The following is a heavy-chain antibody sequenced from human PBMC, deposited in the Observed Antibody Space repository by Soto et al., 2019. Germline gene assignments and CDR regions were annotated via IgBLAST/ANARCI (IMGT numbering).Heavy chain of an antibody. CDR1: GGTFSSHA. J-gene: IGHJ6*02. V-gene: IGHV1-69*13. CDR3: ARGAVLTGYYGYYYGMDV. CDR2: IIPIFGTA. D-gene: IGHD3-9*01. Sequence: SVKVSCKASGGTFSSHAISWVRQAPGQGLEWMGGIIPIFGTANYAQKFQGRVTITADESTSTAYMELSSLRSEDTAVYYCARGAVLTGYYGYYYGMDVWGQGTTVTVSS.